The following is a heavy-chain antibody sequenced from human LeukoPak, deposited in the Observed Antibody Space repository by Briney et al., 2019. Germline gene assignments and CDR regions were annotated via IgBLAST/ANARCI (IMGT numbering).Heavy chain of an antibody. CDR2: INHSGST. D-gene: IGHD6-25*01. V-gene: IGHV4-34*01. CDR3: ARGTAPDY. CDR1: GGSFSGYY. J-gene: IGHJ4*02. Sequence: SVTLSLTCAVYGGSFSGYYWSWIRQPPGKGLEWIGEINHSGSTNYNPSLKSRVTISVDTSKNQFSLKLSSVTAADTAVYYCARGTAPDYWGQGTLVTVSS.